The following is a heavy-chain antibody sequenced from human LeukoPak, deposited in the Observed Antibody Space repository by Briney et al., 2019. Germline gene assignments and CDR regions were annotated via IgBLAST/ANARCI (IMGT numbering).Heavy chain of an antibody. CDR2: ITWNSGSI. CDR3: AKAGGKYWLYNHNWFEP. CDR1: GFTFADYA. Sequence: GGSLRLSCAASGFTFADYAMHWVRQVPGKGLEWVSGITWNSGSIAYADSVKGRFTISRDNAKNSLFLQMNSLKAEDTALYYCAKAGGKYWLYNHNWFEPLGQGTLVTVSS. V-gene: IGHV3-9*01. J-gene: IGHJ5*02. D-gene: IGHD1-14*01.